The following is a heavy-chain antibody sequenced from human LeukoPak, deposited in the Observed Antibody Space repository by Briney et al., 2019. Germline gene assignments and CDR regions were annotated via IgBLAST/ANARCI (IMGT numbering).Heavy chain of an antibody. V-gene: IGHV4-31*03. D-gene: IGHD3-10*01. CDR1: GGSVNRGGYY. CDR2: IYYSGST. Sequence: SETLSLICTVSGGSVNRGGYYWSWIRQHPGKGLEWIGHIYYSGSTYYNPSLKSRLTMSLDTSDNQFSLKLTSVTAADTAVYYCARYSGSASHFDYWGQGTLVTVSS. CDR3: ARYSGSASHFDY. J-gene: IGHJ4*02.